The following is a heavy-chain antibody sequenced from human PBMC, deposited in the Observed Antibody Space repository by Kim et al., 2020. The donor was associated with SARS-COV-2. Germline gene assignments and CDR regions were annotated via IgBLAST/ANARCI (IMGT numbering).Heavy chain of an antibody. Sequence: SVKVSCKASGGTFSSYAISWVRQAPGQGLEWMGRIIPIFGIANYAQKFQGRVTITADKSTSTAYMELSSLRSEDTAVYYCARATYYYDSSGYYYDYWGHGTLVTVSS. CDR3: ARATYYYDSSGYYYDY. V-gene: IGHV1-69*04. CDR1: GGTFSSYA. CDR2: IIPIFGIA. J-gene: IGHJ4*01. D-gene: IGHD3-22*01.